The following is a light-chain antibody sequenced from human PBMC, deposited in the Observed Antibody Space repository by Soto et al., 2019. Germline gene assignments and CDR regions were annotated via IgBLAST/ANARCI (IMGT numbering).Light chain of an antibody. CDR2: DVT. CDR3: TSYNYIYV. V-gene: IGLV2-14*01. CDR1: SSDVGASNS. J-gene: IGLJ1*01. Sequence: QSVLTHPASVSGSPGQSITIFCTGTSSDVGASNSVSWYQQHPDKAPKLMIYDVTNRPSGGSIRFSGSKSGNTASLTISGLQAEDEADYYCTSYNYIYVFGTGTKVTVL.